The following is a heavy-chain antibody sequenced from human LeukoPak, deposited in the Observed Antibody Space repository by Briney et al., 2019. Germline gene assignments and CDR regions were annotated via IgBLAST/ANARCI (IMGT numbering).Heavy chain of an antibody. Sequence: GGSLRLSCAGSGLTFSNYEMNWVRQAPGRGLEWVSFISGRGSRIYYADSVQGRFTISRDNAKNSLFLQMDNLRVDDTGVYYCAKDQGRGGFGLDCWGQGTLVTVSS. CDR1: GLTFSNYE. D-gene: IGHD3-16*01. CDR2: ISGRGSRI. V-gene: IGHV3-48*03. J-gene: IGHJ4*02. CDR3: AKDQGRGGFGLDC.